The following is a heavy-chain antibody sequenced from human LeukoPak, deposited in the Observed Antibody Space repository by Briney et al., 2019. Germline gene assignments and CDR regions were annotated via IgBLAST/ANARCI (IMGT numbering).Heavy chain of an antibody. CDR1: GFTFSGSV. CDR2: IRSKADNDAT. CDR3: SKTYFTTYCGGDCYWGTFDS. J-gene: IGHJ4*02. V-gene: IGHV3-73*01. Sequence: PGGSLRLSCAASGFTFSGSVLLWVRQASGRGLEWVSRIRSKADNDATAYAASVKGRFTISRDNSKNTVYLQMNSLRAEDTAVYYCSKTYFTTYCGGDCYWGTFDSWGQGTLVTVSS. D-gene: IGHD2-21*02.